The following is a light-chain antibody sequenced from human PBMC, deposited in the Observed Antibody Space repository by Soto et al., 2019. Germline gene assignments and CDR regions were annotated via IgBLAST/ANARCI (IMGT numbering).Light chain of an antibody. CDR3: AAWDDSLNGLV. Sequence: QSVLTQPTSASGTPGQRITIPCSGSNSNIGGNTVNWYQQLPGTAPKLLIFGNIQRPSGVPDRFSGAKSGTSASLAISGRQSEDESDYYCAAWDDSLNGLVFGGGTKLTVL. CDR2: GNI. V-gene: IGLV1-44*01. CDR1: NSNIGGNT. J-gene: IGLJ3*02.